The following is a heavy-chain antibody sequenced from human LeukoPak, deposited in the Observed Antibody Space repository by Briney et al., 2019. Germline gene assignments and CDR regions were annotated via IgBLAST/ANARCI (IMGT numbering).Heavy chain of an antibody. J-gene: IGHJ4*02. V-gene: IGHV5-51*01. CDR1: GYSFTTYW. CDR2: IYPGDSDT. D-gene: IGHD2-2*01. CDR3: ARRQGCSSTSCPPDS. Sequence: TGESLKISCRGSGYSFTTYWIGWVRQMPGKGLEWMGIIYPGDSDTRYSPSFQGQVTMSADKSINTAYLQWSSLKASDTAMYYCARRQGCSSTSCPPDSWGQGSLVTVSS.